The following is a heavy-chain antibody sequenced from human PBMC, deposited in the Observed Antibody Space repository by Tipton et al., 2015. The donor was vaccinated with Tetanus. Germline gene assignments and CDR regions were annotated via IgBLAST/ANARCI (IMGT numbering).Heavy chain of an antibody. V-gene: IGHV3-53*01. CDR2: IHTSGTT. Sequence: GSLRLSCAASGFTVSTNYMTWVRQAPGKGLEWLAVIHTSGTTYYADSVKGRFTISRDNGKNSLYLQMNSLRVEDTAVYYCVRGPHRAAPDAYWGQGTLVIVSS. CDR3: VRGPHRAAPDAY. CDR1: GFTVSTNY. D-gene: IGHD6-13*01. J-gene: IGHJ4*02.